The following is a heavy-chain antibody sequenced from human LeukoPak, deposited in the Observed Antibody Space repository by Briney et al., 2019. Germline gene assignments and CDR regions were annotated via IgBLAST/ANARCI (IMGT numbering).Heavy chain of an antibody. CDR3: ARDTSYSGNYPYYMDV. CDR1: GFTFSSYS. J-gene: IGHJ6*03. CDR2: ISSSSSTI. D-gene: IGHD1-26*01. Sequence: PGGSLRLSCAASGFTFSSYSMNWVRQAPGKGLEWVSYISSSSSTIYNADSVKGRFTISRDNAKNSLYLQINSLRAEDTAVYYCARDTSYSGNYPYYMDVWGKGTTVTVSS. V-gene: IGHV3-48*01.